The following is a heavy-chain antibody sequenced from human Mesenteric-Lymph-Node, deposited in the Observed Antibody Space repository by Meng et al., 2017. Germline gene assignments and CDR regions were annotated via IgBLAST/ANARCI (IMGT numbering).Heavy chain of an antibody. Sequence: ASVKVSCKASGYIFTGYYMHWVRQAPGQGLEWMGRINPNTGATNYAQTFLGRVTMTRDTSISTAYMELSRLRSDDTAVYYCARFNWNHFDYWGQGTPVTVSS. CDR2: INPNTGAT. CDR3: ARFNWNHFDY. V-gene: IGHV1-2*06. CDR1: GYIFTGYY. J-gene: IGHJ4*02. D-gene: IGHD1-20*01.